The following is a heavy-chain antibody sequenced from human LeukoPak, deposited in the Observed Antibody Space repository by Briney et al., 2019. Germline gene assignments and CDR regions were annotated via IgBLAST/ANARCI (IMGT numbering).Heavy chain of an antibody. D-gene: IGHD6-19*01. CDR2: IYYSGST. CDR1: GGSFSSYY. Sequence: SETLSLTCTVSGGSFSSYYWTWSRQPPGKGLEWIGYIYYSGSTDYNPSLTSRVTISVDTSKNQFSLRLGSVTAADTAVYYCARGRLARSPYFDYWGQGTLVTVSS. J-gene: IGHJ4*02. V-gene: IGHV4-59*01. CDR3: ARGRLARSPYFDY.